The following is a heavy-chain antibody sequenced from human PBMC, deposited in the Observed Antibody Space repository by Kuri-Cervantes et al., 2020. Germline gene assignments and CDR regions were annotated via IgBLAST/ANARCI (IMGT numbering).Heavy chain of an antibody. CDR2: ISGSGGST. V-gene: IGHV3-23*01. CDR3: ANTIAGSKY. Sequence: GESLKISCAASGFTFSSYAMSWVRQAPGKGLEWVSAISGSGGSTYYADSMKGRFTISRDNSKNTLYLQMNSLRAEDTAIYYCANTIAGSKYWGQGTLVTVSS. D-gene: IGHD2-15*01. CDR1: GFTFSSYA. J-gene: IGHJ4*02.